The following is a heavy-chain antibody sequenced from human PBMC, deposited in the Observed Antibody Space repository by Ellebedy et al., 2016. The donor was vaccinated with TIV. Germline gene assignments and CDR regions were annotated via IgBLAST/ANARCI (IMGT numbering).Heavy chain of an antibody. D-gene: IGHD3-10*01. CDR3: ARGLLSLSAFDI. CDR2: IYYSGST. J-gene: IGHJ3*02. V-gene: IGHV4-59*12. Sequence: SETLSLTCIVSGGSISNYYWSWIRQPPGKGLEWIGYIYYSGSTNYNPSLKSRVTISVDTSKNQFSLMVNSVTAADTAVYYCARGLLSLSAFDIWGQGTMGTVSS. CDR1: GGSISNYY.